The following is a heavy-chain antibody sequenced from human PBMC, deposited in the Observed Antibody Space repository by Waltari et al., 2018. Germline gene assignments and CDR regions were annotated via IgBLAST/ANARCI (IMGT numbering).Heavy chain of an antibody. D-gene: IGHD1-1*01. J-gene: IGHJ2*01. V-gene: IGHV4-34*01. Sequence: QVQLQQWGAGLLKPSETLSLTCGVYGGSFSGYYWSWIRQPPGKGLEWIGEINHSGSTNYNPSLKSRVTISIDTSKNQFSLKLSSVTAADTAVYYCARGSIQLWNLDLWGRG. CDR3: ARGSIQLWNLDL. CDR1: GGSFSGYY. CDR2: INHSGST.